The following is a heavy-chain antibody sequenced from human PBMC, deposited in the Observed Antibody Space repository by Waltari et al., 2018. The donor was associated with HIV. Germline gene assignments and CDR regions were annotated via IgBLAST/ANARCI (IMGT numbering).Heavy chain of an antibody. CDR1: GFTFGDYS. CDR2: IRSKAYGGTT. Sequence: GGLVQPGRSLRLSCSASGFTFGDYSVSWVRQAPGKGLEWVGFIRSKAYGGTTEYAASVKGRFTISRDDSKTIAYLQMNSLRTEDTAVYYCTRDVLRFPWGYFQHWGLGALVTVSS. V-gene: IGHV3-49*04. J-gene: IGHJ1*01. D-gene: IGHD4-17*01. CDR3: TRDVLRFPWGYFQH.